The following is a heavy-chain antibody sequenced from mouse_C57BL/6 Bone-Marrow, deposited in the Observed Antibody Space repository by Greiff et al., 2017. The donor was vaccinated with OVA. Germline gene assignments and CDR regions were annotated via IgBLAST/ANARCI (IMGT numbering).Heavy chain of an antibody. J-gene: IGHJ4*01. Sequence: VQLQESGAELVRPGTSVKMSCKASGYTFTNYWIGWAKQRPGHGLEWIGDIYPGGGYTNYNEKFKGKATLTADKSSSRAYMQFSSLTSEDSAIYYCARGGKLRLPYYYAMDYWGQGTSVTVSS. CDR2: IYPGGGYT. CDR1: GYTFTNYW. V-gene: IGHV1-63*01. D-gene: IGHD3-2*02. CDR3: ARGGKLRLPYYYAMDY.